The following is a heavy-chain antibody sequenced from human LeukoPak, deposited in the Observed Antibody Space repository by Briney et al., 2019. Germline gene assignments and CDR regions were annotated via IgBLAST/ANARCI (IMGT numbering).Heavy chain of an antibody. D-gene: IGHD3-16*01. J-gene: IGHJ5*02. CDR2: IKEDGSQN. CDR3: ARAFS. Sequence: QTGGSLRLSCAASGFSLSSQWMSWVRQAPGKGPEWVANIKEDGSQNSYVDSVKGRFTISRDNAKNSLYLQMNSLRAEDTAVYYCARAFSWGQGTLVTVSS. CDR1: GFSLSSQW. V-gene: IGHV3-7*01.